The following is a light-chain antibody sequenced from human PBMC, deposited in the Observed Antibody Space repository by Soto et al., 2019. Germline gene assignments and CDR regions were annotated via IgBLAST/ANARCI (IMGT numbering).Light chain of an antibody. Sequence: EIVLTQSPGTLSLSPGERATLSCRAIQSVSSSHLAWYQQKPGQAPRLLISDASNRATGIPARFSGSGSETDFTLTISSLEPEDSAVYYCQQRSNWPSLTFGGGTKVDIK. V-gene: IGKV3D-20*02. CDR3: QQRSNWPSLT. CDR2: DAS. J-gene: IGKJ4*01. CDR1: QSVSSSH.